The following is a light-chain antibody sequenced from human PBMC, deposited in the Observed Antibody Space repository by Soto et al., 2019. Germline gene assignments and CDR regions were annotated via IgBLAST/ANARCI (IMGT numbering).Light chain of an antibody. CDR2: GAS. Sequence: EIVMTQSPVTLSVSPGERATLSCRASQSVSRNLAWYQQKRGQAPRLLIYGASTRATGVPVRFSGSGSGTEFTLTISSLQSEDFAVYYCQQYGSSPLTFGGGTKVDIK. V-gene: IGKV3-15*01. J-gene: IGKJ4*01. CDR1: QSVSRN. CDR3: QQYGSSPLT.